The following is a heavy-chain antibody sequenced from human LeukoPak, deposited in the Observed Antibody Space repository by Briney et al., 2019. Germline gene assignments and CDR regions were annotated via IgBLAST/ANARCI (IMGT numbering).Heavy chain of an antibody. Sequence: GRSLRLSCAASGFTFSSYAMHWVRQAPGKGLEWVAVISYDGSNKYYADSVKGRFTISRDNSKNTLYLQMNSLRAEDTAVYYCAKGAAMIVVVTPGDYWGQGTLVTVSS. D-gene: IGHD3-22*01. CDR3: AKGAAMIVVVTPGDY. V-gene: IGHV3-30*04. J-gene: IGHJ4*02. CDR2: ISYDGSNK. CDR1: GFTFSSYA.